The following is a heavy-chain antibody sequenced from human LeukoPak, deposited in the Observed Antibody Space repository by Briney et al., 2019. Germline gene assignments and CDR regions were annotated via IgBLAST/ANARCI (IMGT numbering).Heavy chain of an antibody. J-gene: IGHJ3*02. CDR1: GGSISSYY. V-gene: IGHV4-4*07. CDR2: IYTSGST. D-gene: IGHD3-9*01. Sequence: PSETLSLTCTVSGGSISSYYWSWIRQPAGKGLEWIGRIYTSGSTNYNPSLKSRVTMSVDTSKNQFSLKLSSVTAADTAVYYCARGVVDYDILTGYYIRAFDIWGQGTMVTVSS. CDR3: ARGVVDYDILTGYYIRAFDI.